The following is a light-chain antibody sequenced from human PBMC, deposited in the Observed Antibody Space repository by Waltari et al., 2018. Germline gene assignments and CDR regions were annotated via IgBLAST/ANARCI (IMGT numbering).Light chain of an antibody. CDR2: LGS. CDR1: QSLLHSNGYNY. Sequence: EIVMTQSPLSLPVTPGEPASISCRSSQSLLHSNGYNYLDWYLQKPGQSPQLLIYLGSNRTSGVPDRFSGSGSGTDFTLKISRVEAEDVGVYYCMQALQSPWTFGQGTKVAIK. CDR3: MQALQSPWT. V-gene: IGKV2-28*01. J-gene: IGKJ1*01.